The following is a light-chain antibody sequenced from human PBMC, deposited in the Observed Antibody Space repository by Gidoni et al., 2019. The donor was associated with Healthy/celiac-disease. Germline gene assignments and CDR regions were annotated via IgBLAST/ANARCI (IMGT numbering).Light chain of an antibody. Sequence: SYELTQPPSVSVSPGQTASITCSGDKLGDKYACWYQQKPGQSPVLVIYQDSKRPSGIPERFSGSNSGNTATLTISGTQAMDEADSYCQAWDSSTDVVFGGGTKLTVL. CDR3: QAWDSSTDVV. J-gene: IGLJ2*01. V-gene: IGLV3-1*01. CDR2: QDS. CDR1: KLGDKY.